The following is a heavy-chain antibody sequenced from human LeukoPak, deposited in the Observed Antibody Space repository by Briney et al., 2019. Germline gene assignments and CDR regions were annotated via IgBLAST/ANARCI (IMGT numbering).Heavy chain of an antibody. CDR2: IIPILGIA. Sequence: EASVKVSCKASGGTFSSYAISWVRQAPGQGLEWMGRIIPILGIANYAQKFQGRVTITADKSTSTAYMELSSLRSEDTAVYYCARAHGCSGGSCSTDAPGYWGQGTLVTVSS. CDR1: GGTFSSYA. V-gene: IGHV1-69*04. D-gene: IGHD2-15*01. CDR3: ARAHGCSGGSCSTDAPGY. J-gene: IGHJ4*02.